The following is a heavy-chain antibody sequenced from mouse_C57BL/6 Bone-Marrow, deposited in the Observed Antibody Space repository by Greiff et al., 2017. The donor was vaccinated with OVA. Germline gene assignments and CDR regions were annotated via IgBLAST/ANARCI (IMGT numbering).Heavy chain of an antibody. Sequence: QVQLQQPGAELVMPGASVKLSCKASGYTFTSYWMHWVKQRPGQGLEWIGEIDPSDSYTNYNQKFKGKSTLTVDKSSSTAYMQLSSLTSEDSAVYYCARRNPSYYYGSSYCFDYWGQGTTLTVSS. CDR2: IDPSDSYT. V-gene: IGHV1-69*01. CDR1: GYTFTSYW. D-gene: IGHD1-1*01. CDR3: ARRNPSYYYGSSYCFDY. J-gene: IGHJ2*01.